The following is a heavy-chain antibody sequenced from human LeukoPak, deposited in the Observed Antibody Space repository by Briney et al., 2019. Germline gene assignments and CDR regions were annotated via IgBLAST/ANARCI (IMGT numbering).Heavy chain of an antibody. CDR3: ARDHQTAVVVDATDAKFSHDWYFDL. D-gene: IGHD2-15*01. Sequence: GASVKVSCKAPGYTFTGYSMHWVRQAPGQRLEWMGWINAGNGNTKYSQKFQGRVTITRDTSASTAYLELSSLRSEDTAVYYCARDHQTAVVVDATDAKFSHDWYFDLWGRGTLLTVSS. J-gene: IGHJ2*01. CDR2: INAGNGNT. CDR1: GYTFTGYS. V-gene: IGHV1-3*01.